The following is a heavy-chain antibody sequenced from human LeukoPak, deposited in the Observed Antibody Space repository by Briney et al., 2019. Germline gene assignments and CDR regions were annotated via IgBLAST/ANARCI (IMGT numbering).Heavy chain of an antibody. CDR2: IKQDGSEK. CDR1: GFNFGSHW. J-gene: IGHJ6*02. CDR3: ARHMTMVRGFIIYYYYGMDV. Sequence: GGSLRLSCAASGFNFGSHWMTWVRQAPGKGLEWVANIKQDGSEKYYVDSVKGRFTISRDNSKNTLYLQMNSLRAEDTAVYYCARHMTMVRGFIIYYYYGMDVWGQGTTVTVSS. V-gene: IGHV3-7*03. D-gene: IGHD3-10*01.